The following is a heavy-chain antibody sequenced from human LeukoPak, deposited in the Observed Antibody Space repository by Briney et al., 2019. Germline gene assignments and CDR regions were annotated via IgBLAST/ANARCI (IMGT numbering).Heavy chain of an antibody. J-gene: IGHJ5*02. D-gene: IGHD1-26*01. Sequence: SEALSLTCAVYGGSFSGYYWSWIRQPPGEGLEWIGEINHSGSTNYDPSLKSRVTISVDTSKNQFSLKLSSVTAADTAVYYCARGRRNGFSVGAWGFDPWGQGTLVTVSS. CDR1: GGSFSGYY. CDR2: INHSGST. CDR3: ARGRRNGFSVGAWGFDP. V-gene: IGHV4-34*01.